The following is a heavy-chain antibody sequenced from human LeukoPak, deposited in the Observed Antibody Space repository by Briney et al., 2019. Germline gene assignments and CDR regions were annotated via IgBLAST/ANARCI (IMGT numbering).Heavy chain of an antibody. D-gene: IGHD6-6*01. CDR2: INSSGGST. CDR1: GYTFTTYY. J-gene: IGHJ6*02. Sequence: ASVKVSCKASGYTFTTYYMHWVRQAPGQGLEWMGIINSSGGSTTYAQKFQGRVTMTRDTSTSTVYMELSSLRSEDTAVYYCVRDSEYSNPGYGMDVWGQGTTVTVSS. V-gene: IGHV1-46*01. CDR3: VRDSEYSNPGYGMDV.